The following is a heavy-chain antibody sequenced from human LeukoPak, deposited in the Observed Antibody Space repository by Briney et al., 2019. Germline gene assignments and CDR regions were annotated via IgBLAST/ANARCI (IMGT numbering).Heavy chain of an antibody. CDR1: GFIFSNGW. J-gene: IGHJ4*02. V-gene: IGHV3-21*01. D-gene: IGHD3-10*01. Sequence: GGSLRLSCAASGFIFSNGWMSWVRQAPGKGLEWVSSISSSSSYIYYADSVKGRFTISRDNAKNSLYLQMNSLRAEDTAVYYCVRDENFITMVRGVVEQQEWGQGTLVTVSS. CDR3: VRDENFITMVRGVVEQQE. CDR2: ISSSSSYI.